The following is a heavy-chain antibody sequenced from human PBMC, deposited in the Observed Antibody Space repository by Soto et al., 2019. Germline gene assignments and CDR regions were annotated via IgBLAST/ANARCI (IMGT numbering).Heavy chain of an antibody. CDR2: IYYSGST. CDR3: ARLDFCSGYYSDYSYGMDV. V-gene: IGHV4-59*01. CDR1: VVSISSYY. D-gene: IGHD3-3*01. Sequence: SETLSLTCTVSVVSISSYYWSWIRQPPGKGLEWIGYIYYSGSTNYNPSLKSRVTISVDTSKNQFSLKLSSVTAADTAVYYCARLDFCSGYYSDYSYGMDVWGQGTTVTVSS. J-gene: IGHJ6*02.